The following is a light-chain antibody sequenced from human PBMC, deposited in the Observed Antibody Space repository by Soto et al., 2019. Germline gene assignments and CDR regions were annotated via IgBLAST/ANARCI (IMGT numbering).Light chain of an antibody. J-gene: IGLJ1*01. Sequence: SYELTQPPSVSVAPGQTARISCGGNNIGRKSVHWYQQKPGRAPVVVVYDDSDPPSGIPERFSGANSGDTATLTISRVEAGDEADYYCHVWDSSSGHYIFGTGTKVTVL. CDR3: HVWDSSSGHYI. V-gene: IGLV3-21*02. CDR1: NIGRKS. CDR2: DDS.